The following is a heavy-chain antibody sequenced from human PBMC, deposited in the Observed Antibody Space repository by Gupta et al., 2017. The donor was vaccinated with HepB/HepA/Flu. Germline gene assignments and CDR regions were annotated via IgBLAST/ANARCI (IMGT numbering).Heavy chain of an antibody. CDR1: GYTFTDYY. J-gene: IGHJ4*02. Sequence: EVQVVQSGAEVKKPGDTVKISCKVSGYTFTDYYITWVRQAPAKGLEWMGLIDPEDGETIYAEKFQGRVTITADTSTDTGYMERSSLRSEDTAVYDCVAIPLGARIFDFWGQGTLVTVSS. CDR3: VAIPLGARIFDF. CDR2: IDPEDGET. D-gene: IGHD3-16*01. V-gene: IGHV1-69-2*01.